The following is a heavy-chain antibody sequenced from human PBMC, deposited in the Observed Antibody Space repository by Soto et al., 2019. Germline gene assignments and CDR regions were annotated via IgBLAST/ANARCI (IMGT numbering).Heavy chain of an antibody. D-gene: IGHD6-19*01. V-gene: IGHV2-70*11. Sequence: SGPRLVNPTQTLRLTCTFSGFSLSTSGMCVSWIRQPPGKALEWLARIDWDDDKYYSTSLKTRLTISKDTSKNQVVLTMTNMDPVDTATYYCARILRLHPFFLFRFRSGPDYFDYRARRTLDPGSA. CDR3: ARILRLHPFFLFRFRSGPDYFDY. J-gene: IGHJ4*02. CDR1: GFSLSTSGMC. CDR2: IDWDDDK.